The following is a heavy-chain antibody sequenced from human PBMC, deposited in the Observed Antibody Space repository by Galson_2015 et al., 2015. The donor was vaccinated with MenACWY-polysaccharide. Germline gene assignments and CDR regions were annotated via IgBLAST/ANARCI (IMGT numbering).Heavy chain of an antibody. CDR2: TYYRSKWYN. CDR1: GDSVSNYSAA. V-gene: IGHV6-1*01. Sequence: CAISGDSVSNYSAAWNWIRQSPSRGLEWLGRTYYRSKWYNDYAVSVKSRITINPDTSKKQFSLQLNSVTPEDTAVYYCARENSYHYVMDVWGQGTTVTASS. J-gene: IGHJ6*02. CDR3: ARENSYHYVMDV.